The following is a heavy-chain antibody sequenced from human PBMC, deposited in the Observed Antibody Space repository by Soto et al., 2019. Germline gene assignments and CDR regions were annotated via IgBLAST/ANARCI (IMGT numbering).Heavy chain of an antibody. CDR2: ISYDGSNR. D-gene: IGHD3-10*01. CDR1: GFTFSTYG. Sequence: GGYLRLACAASGFTFSTYGMHWVRQAPGKGLEWVALISYDGSNRNSADSVKGRFTISRDNSKNTLYLQMNSLRVEDTAVYYCAKDEVRTPSLYAMDVWGQGTTVTVS. J-gene: IGHJ6*02. CDR3: AKDEVRTPSLYAMDV. V-gene: IGHV3-30*18.